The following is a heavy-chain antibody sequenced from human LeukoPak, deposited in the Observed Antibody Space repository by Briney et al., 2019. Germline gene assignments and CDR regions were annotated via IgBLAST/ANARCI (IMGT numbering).Heavy chain of an antibody. J-gene: IGHJ6*04. Sequence: GGSLRLSCAASGFTFSSYAMSWVRQAPGKGLEWVSAISGSGGSTYYADSVKGRFTISRDNSKNTLYLQMNSLRAEDTAVYYCARDTLDYYGMDVWGKGTTVTVSS. V-gene: IGHV3-23*01. CDR2: ISGSGGST. CDR3: ARDTLDYYGMDV. CDR1: GFTFSSYA.